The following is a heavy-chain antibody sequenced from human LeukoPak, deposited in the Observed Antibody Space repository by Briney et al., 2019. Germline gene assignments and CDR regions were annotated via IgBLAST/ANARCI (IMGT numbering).Heavy chain of an antibody. D-gene: IGHD6-13*01. V-gene: IGHV1-8*01. CDR3: ARDGSSWYYYYYGMDV. CDR1: GYTFSSYD. CDR2: MNPNSGNT. Sequence: ASVKVSCKASGYTFSSYDINWVRQAPGQGHEWMGWMNPNSGNTGYAQKFQGRVTMTRNTSISTAYMELSSLRSEDTAVYYCARDGSSWYYYYYGMDVWGQGTTVTVSS. J-gene: IGHJ6*02.